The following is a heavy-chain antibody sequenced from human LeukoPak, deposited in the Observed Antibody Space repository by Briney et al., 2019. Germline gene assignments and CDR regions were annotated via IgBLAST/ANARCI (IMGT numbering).Heavy chain of an antibody. V-gene: IGHV3-20*04. CDR2: INWNGGST. CDR3: ARGQYYYDSSGYYTLGY. D-gene: IGHD3-22*01. J-gene: IGHJ4*02. Sequence: GGSLRLSCAASGFSLDDYGMRWVRQAPGKGLEWVSGINWNGGSTGYADSVKGRFTISRDNAKNSLYLQMNSLRAEDTALYYCARGQYYYDSSGYYTLGYWGQGTLVTVSS. CDR1: GFSLDDYG.